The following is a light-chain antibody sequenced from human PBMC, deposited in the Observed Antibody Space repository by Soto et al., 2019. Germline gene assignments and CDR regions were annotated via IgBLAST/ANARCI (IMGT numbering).Light chain of an antibody. Sequence: QSALTQPPSASGSLGQSVTISCTGTSSDIGTYDYVSWYQLHPGRAPKLIIFEVSKRPLGVPDRFSGSKSGNTASLIVSGLQSEDEADYYCAAWDDSLNGHVFGAGTQLAVL. V-gene: IGLV2-8*01. CDR2: EVS. J-gene: IGLJ7*01. CDR3: AAWDDSLNGHV. CDR1: SSDIGTYDY.